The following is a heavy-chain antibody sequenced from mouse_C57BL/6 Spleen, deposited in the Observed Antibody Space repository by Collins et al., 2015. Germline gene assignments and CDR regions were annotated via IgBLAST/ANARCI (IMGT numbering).Heavy chain of an antibody. CDR3: ARGAAHFDY. J-gene: IGHJ2*01. Sequence: QVQLQQPGAELVKPGASVKLSCKASGYTFTSYWMHWVKQRPGQGLEWIGEINPSNGRTNYNEKFKSKATLTVDKSSSTAYMQLSSLTSEDSAVYYCARGAAHFDYWGQGTTLTVSS. V-gene: IGHV1S81*02. CDR1: GYTFTSYW. D-gene: IGHD6-1*01. CDR2: INPSNGRT.